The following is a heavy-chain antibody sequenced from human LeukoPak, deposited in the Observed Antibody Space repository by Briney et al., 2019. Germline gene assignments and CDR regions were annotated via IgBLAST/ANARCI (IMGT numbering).Heavy chain of an antibody. V-gene: IGHV3-9*01. Sequence: GGSLRLSCAGSGFIFNNYAMHWVRQPPGEGLEWVSGSSWNSGTIDYADSVRGRFTISRDNAKNSLYLQMDSLRVEDTAFYYCAKDNRRHYTSGPNPDSLHWGQGALVTVSS. J-gene: IGHJ4*02. D-gene: IGHD6-19*01. CDR2: SSWNSGTI. CDR3: AKDNRRHYTSGPNPDSLH. CDR1: GFIFNNYA.